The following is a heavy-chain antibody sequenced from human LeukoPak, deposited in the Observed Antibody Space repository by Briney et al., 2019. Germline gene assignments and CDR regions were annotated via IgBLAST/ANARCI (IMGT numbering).Heavy chain of an antibody. V-gene: IGHV4-4*02. CDR2: IHLGGRT. D-gene: IGHD5-12*01. Sequence: SGTLSLTCAVSGASISRNNWWSWVRQPPGKGLEWIGEIHLGGRTNYNPSLKSRVTISLDKYNNQFSLELTSVTAADTAVYYCGRIGFSGYGTVDYWGQGTLVSVSS. CDR3: GRIGFSGYGTVDY. J-gene: IGHJ4*02. CDR1: GASISRNNW.